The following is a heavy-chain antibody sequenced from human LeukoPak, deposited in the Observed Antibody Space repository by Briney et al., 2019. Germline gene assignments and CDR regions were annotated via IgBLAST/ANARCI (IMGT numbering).Heavy chain of an antibody. Sequence: PSETLSLTCTVSGGSISSYYWSWLRQPPGKGLEGIGYIYYSGSTNYNPSLKSRVTISVDTSKNQFSLKLSSVTAADTAVYYCARFAPGQWLVDYWGQGTLVTVSS. CDR3: ARFAPGQWLVDY. CDR2: IYYSGST. J-gene: IGHJ4*02. D-gene: IGHD6-19*01. CDR1: GGSISSYY. V-gene: IGHV4-59*01.